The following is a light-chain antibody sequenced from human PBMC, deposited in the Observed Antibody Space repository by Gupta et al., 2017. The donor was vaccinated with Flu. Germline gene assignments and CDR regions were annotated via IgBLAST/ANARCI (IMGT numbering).Light chain of an antibody. CDR2: CNS. J-gene: IGLJ1*01. V-gene: IGLV1-40*01. Sequence: QSVLTQPPSVSGAPGQRVTISCTGSSSNIGAGYAVHWYQQLPGTAPKLLIYCNSNRPSGVPDRFSGSKSGTSASLAITGLQAEDEADYYCQSYDSSLSGYVFGTGTKVTVL. CDR3: QSYDSSLSGYV. CDR1: SSNIGAGYA.